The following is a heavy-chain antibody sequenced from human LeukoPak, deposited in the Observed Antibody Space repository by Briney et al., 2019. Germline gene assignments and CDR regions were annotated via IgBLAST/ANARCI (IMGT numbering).Heavy chain of an antibody. CDR3: ARAYYYGSGSYYNVQKYYFDY. CDR2: INHSGST. V-gene: IGHV4-34*01. J-gene: IGHJ4*02. Sequence: PSETLSLTCAVYGGSFSGYYWSWIRQPPGKGLEWIGEINHSGSTNYNPSLKSRVTISVDTSKNQFSLKLSSVTAADTAVYYCARAYYYGSGSYYNVQKYYFDYWGQGTLVTVSS. D-gene: IGHD3-10*01. CDR1: GGSFSGYY.